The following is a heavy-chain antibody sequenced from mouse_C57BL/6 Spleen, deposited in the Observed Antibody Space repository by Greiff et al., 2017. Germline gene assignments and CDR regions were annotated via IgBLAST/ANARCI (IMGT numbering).Heavy chain of an antibody. CDR3: ARWDYGNYGWYFDV. J-gene: IGHJ1*03. Sequence: QLQQSGPELVKPGASVKISCKASGYSFTDYNMNWVKQSNGKSLEWIGVINPNYGTTSYNQKFKGKATLAVDQSSSTAYMQLNSLTSEDSAVYYCARWDYGNYGWYFDVWGTGTTVTVSS. D-gene: IGHD2-1*01. V-gene: IGHV1-39*01. CDR2: INPNYGTT. CDR1: GYSFTDYN.